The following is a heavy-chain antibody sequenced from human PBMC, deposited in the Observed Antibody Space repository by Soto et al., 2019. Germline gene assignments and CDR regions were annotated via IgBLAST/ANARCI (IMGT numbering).Heavy chain of an antibody. J-gene: IGHJ4*02. CDR1: GDSIGTGGYY. D-gene: IGHD3-22*01. V-gene: IGHV4-31*01. Sequence: QVQLQESGPGLVKPSQTLSLTCTVSGDSIGTGGYYWDWIRQHPGKGPEWIGYIHYSGNTYYNPSLKSLLTISLDTAKNQFSLHLSSVTAADTAVYYCATNHDDISGRTPLSFDSWGQGTLVTVSS. CDR2: IHYSGNT. CDR3: ATNHDDISGRTPLSFDS.